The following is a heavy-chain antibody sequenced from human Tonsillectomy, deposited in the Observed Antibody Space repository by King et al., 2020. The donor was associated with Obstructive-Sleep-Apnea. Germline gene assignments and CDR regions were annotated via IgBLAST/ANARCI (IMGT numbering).Heavy chain of an antibody. CDR3: ARVGQWLVFLQAFDI. D-gene: IGHD6-19*01. CDR2: IYYSGST. CDR1: GGSISSSSYY. Sequence: QLQESGPGLVKPSETLSLTCTVSGGSISSSSYYWGWIRQPPGKGLEWIGSIYYSGSTYYNPSLKSRVTISVDTSKNQFSLKLSSVTAADTAVYYCARVGQWLVFLQAFDIWGQGTMVTVSS. J-gene: IGHJ3*02. V-gene: IGHV4-39*07.